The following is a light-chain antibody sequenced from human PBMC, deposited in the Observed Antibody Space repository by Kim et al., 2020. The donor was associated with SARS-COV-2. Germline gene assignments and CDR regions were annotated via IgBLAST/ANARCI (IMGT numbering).Light chain of an antibody. CDR2: KAS. CDR3: QQSNTYPWT. Sequence: DIQLTQSPSTLSASVGDRVTITCRASQGIGTSLAWYQQKPGKAPKLLIYKASSLEGGVPSRFSGSGSGTEFTLTISSLQPDDFATYYCQQSNTYPWTFGQGTKVDIK. V-gene: IGKV1-5*03. J-gene: IGKJ1*01. CDR1: QGIGTS.